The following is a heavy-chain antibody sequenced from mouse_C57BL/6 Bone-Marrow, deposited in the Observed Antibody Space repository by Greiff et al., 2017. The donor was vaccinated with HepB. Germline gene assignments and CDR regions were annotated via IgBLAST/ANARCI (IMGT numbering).Heavy chain of an antibody. CDR3: ARHGDYYYGPYYAMDY. Sequence: QVQLKESGPGLVAPSQSLSITCTVSGFSLTSYGVHWVRQPPGKGLEWLVVIWSDGSTTYNSALKSRLSISKDNSKSQVFLKMNSLQTDDTAMYYCARHGDYYYGPYYAMDYWGQGTSVTVSS. CDR1: GFSLTSYG. CDR2: IWSDGST. V-gene: IGHV2-6-1*01. J-gene: IGHJ4*01. D-gene: IGHD1-1*01.